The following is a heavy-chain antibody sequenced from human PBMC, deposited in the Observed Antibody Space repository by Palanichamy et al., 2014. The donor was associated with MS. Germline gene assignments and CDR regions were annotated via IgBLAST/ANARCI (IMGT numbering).Heavy chain of an antibody. V-gene: IGHV5-10-1*03. J-gene: IGHJ3*02. CDR3: ARRGDYGDYGEYGLVFDM. Sequence: EVQLVQSGAEVKRPGESLRISCKGFGYIFTTHWIHWVRHMPGKGLEWMGRIDPSDSYTNYSPSFRGHVTISADKSTNTAHLQWSSLEASDTAIYYCARRGDYGDYGEYGLVFDMWGQGTMVSVSS. CDR2: IDPSDSYT. D-gene: IGHD4-17*01. CDR1: GYIFTTHW.